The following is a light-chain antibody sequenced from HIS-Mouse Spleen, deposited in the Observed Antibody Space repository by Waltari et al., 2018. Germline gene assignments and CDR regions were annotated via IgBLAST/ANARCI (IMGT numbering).Light chain of an antibody. V-gene: IGLV2-14*03. J-gene: IGLJ1*01. CDR3: SSYTSSSTLYV. CDR2: DVS. Sequence: QSALTPPASVSGSPGQSITISCPGTSSDVGGYHSVSWYQQHPGKAPKLMIYDVSNRTSGVSNRFSGSKSGNTASLTISGLQAEDEADYYCSSYTSSSTLYVFGTGTKVTVL. CDR1: SSDVGGYHS.